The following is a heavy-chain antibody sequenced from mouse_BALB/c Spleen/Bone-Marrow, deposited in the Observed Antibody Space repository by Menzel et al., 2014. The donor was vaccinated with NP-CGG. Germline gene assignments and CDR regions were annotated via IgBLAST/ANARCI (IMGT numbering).Heavy chain of an antibody. J-gene: IGHJ4*01. CDR2: ISSGGSYT. D-gene: IGHD2-3*01. Sequence: EVQLVESGGDLVKPGGSLKLSCAASGFTFSNYGMSWVRQTPDKRLEWVATISSGGSYTYYPDSVKGRFTISRDNAKNTLYLQMGSLKSEDTAMYYCARRDGGPMDYWGQGTSVTVSS. CDR1: GFTFSNYG. V-gene: IGHV5-6*01. CDR3: ARRDGGPMDY.